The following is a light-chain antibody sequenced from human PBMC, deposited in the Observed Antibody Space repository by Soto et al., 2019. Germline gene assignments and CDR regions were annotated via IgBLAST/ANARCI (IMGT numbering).Light chain of an antibody. J-gene: IGKJ1*01. CDR2: WAS. CDR3: QQYYSIPRT. V-gene: IGKV4-1*01. Sequence: DIVMTQSPDSLAVSLGERATINCKSSQSVLYSSNNKNYLAWYQQKRGQPTKLLIYWASTRESGVPDRFSGSGSGKDFTLAIGSLQAEDVAVYYCQQYYSIPRTFGQGTKVEIK. CDR1: QSVLYSSNNKNY.